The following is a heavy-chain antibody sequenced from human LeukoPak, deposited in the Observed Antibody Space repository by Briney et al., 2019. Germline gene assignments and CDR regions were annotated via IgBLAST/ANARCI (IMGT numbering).Heavy chain of an antibody. CDR3: ARLRDCSGGSCFHWFDP. CDR1: GYTFTGYY. J-gene: IGHJ5*02. D-gene: IGHD2-15*01. V-gene: IGHV1-2*06. Sequence: ASVKVSCKASGYTFTGYYMHWVRQAPGQGLEWMGRINPNSGGTNYAQKFQGRVTITTDESTSTAYMELSSLRSEDTAVYYCARLRDCSGGSCFHWFDPWGQGTLVTVSS. CDR2: INPNSGGT.